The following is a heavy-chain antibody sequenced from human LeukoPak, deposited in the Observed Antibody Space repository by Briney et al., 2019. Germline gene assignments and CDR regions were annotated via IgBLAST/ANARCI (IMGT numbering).Heavy chain of an antibody. CDR1: GFTFSSYA. D-gene: IGHD3-22*01. Sequence: GGSLRLSCAASGFTFSSYAMSWVRQAPGKGLEWVSVIYSGGSTYYADSVKGRFTISRHNSKNTLYLQMNSLRAEDTAVYYCARENYYDSSGYSYWGQGTLVTVSS. CDR3: ARENYYDSSGYSY. V-gene: IGHV3-53*04. J-gene: IGHJ4*02. CDR2: IYSGGST.